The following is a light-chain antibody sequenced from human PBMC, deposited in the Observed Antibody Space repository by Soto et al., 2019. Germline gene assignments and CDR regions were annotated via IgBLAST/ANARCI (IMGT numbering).Light chain of an antibody. J-gene: IGLJ1*01. Sequence: QSVLTQPPSASGTPGQRVTISCSGSISNIGSSTVNWYQQLPGTAPKLLIYSNNQRPSGVPDRFSGSKSGTSASLAISWLQSEDEADYYCAAWDDSLNGHVFGTGTKVTVL. V-gene: IGLV1-44*01. CDR2: SNN. CDR3: AAWDDSLNGHV. CDR1: ISNIGSST.